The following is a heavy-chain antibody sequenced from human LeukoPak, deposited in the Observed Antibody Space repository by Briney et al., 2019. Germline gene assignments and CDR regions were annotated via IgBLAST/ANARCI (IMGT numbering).Heavy chain of an antibody. Sequence: ASVKVSCKASGYTFTGYYMHWVRQAPGQGLEWMGWINPNSGGTNYAQKFQGRVTMTRDTSISTAYMELGRLRSDDTAVYYCARVGAAKRSFDYWGQGTLVTVSS. CDR1: GYTFTGYY. J-gene: IGHJ4*02. CDR3: ARVGAAKRSFDY. V-gene: IGHV1-2*02. D-gene: IGHD2-15*01. CDR2: INPNSGGT.